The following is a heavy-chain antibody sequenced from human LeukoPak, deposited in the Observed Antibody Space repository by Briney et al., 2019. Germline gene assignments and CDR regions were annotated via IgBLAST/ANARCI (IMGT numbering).Heavy chain of an antibody. CDR1: GYTLTELS. V-gene: IGHV1-2*02. J-gene: IGHJ4*02. D-gene: IGHD4-23*01. Sequence: GASVKVSCKVSGYTLTELSMHWVRQAPGQGLEWMGWINPNSGGTNYAQKFQGRVTMTRDTSISTAYMELSRLRSDDTAVYYCARAYGGNSVDYWGQGTLVTVSS. CDR3: ARAYGGNSVDY. CDR2: INPNSGGT.